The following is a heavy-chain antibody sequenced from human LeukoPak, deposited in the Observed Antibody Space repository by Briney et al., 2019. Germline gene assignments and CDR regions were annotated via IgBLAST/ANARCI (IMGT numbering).Heavy chain of an antibody. Sequence: ASVTVSFTSSGYTFTIYGISWVRQAPGQGLEWMGWISAYNGNTNYAQKLQGRVTMTTDTSKTTAYMELRSLRSDDTAVYYCARDRSSWYSGYFQHWGQGTLVTVSS. D-gene: IGHD6-13*01. CDR1: GYTFTIYG. V-gene: IGHV1-18*01. CDR2: ISAYNGNT. CDR3: ARDRSSWYSGYFQH. J-gene: IGHJ1*01.